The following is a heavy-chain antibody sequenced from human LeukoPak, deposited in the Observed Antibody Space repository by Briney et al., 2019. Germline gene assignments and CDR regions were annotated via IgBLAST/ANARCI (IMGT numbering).Heavy chain of an antibody. Sequence: GGSLRLSCAASGFTFSNCSMNWVGQAPGKGLEWVSYISSTSSTIYYADSVKGRFTISRDNAKNSLYLQMNSLRDEDTAVFYCARHPGGLKDPFDIWGQGTMVTVSS. J-gene: IGHJ3*02. CDR3: ARHPGGLKDPFDI. CDR1: GFTFSNCS. D-gene: IGHD6-19*01. V-gene: IGHV3-48*02. CDR2: ISSTSSTI.